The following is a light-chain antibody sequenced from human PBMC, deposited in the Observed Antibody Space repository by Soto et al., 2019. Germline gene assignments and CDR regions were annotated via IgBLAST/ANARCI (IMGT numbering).Light chain of an antibody. CDR2: GAS. V-gene: IGKV3-20*01. J-gene: IGKJ4*01. CDR3: QQYGSSP. CDR1: QSVSNNY. Sequence: EIVLTQSPGTLSLSPGERATLSCRASQSVSNNYLAWYQQKPGQAPRLLIYGASSRATGVPDRFSGSGSGTDFTLTISRLEPEDFAVYYCQQYGSSPFGGGTKVGIK.